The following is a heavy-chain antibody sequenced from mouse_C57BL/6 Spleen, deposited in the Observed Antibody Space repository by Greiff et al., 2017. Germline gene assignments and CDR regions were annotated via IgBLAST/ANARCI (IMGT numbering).Heavy chain of an antibody. CDR2: IDPEDGET. CDR3: ARGSGSCPYYAMDY. J-gene: IGHJ4*01. V-gene: IGHV14-2*01. CDR1: GFNIKDYY. Sequence: VQLKESGAELVKPGASVKLSCTASGFNIKDYYMHWVKQRTEQGLEWIGRIDPEDGETKYAPKFQGKATITADTSSTTAYLQLSSLTSEDTAVYYCARGSGSCPYYAMDYWGQGTSVTVSS. D-gene: IGHD1-1*01.